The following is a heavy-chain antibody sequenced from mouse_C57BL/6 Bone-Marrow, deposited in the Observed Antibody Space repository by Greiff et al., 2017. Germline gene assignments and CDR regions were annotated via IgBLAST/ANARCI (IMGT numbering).Heavy chain of an antibody. V-gene: IGHV14-4*01. CDR1: GFNIKDDY. CDR2: IDPENGDT. D-gene: IGHD2-4*01. J-gene: IGHJ4*01. Sequence: EVQLQQYGAELVRPGASVKLSCTASGFNIKDDYMHWVKQRPEQGLEWIGWIDPENGDTEYASKFQGKATITADTSSNTAYLQLSSLTSEDTAVYYCTQIYYDYDVGAMDYWGQGTSVTVSS. CDR3: TQIYYDYDVGAMDY.